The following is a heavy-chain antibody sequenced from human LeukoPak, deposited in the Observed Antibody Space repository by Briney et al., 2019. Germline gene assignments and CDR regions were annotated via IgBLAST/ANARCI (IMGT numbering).Heavy chain of an antibody. CDR3: ASPAGVQLERSHAFDI. Sequence: GGSLRLSCAASGFTVSSNYMSWVRQAPGKGLEWVSVIYSGGSTYYADSVKGRFTISRDNSKNTLYLQMNSLRAEDTAVYYCASPAGVQLERSHAFDIWGQGTMVTVSS. J-gene: IGHJ3*02. CDR1: GFTVSSNY. D-gene: IGHD1-1*01. V-gene: IGHV3-53*01. CDR2: IYSGGST.